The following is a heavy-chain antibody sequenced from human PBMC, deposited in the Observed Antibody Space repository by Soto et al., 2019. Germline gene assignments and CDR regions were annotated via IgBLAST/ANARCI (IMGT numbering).Heavy chain of an antibody. V-gene: IGHV4-30-2*01. CDR3: ARVPDV. J-gene: IGHJ6*02. CDR1: GGSMSSGGYS. CDR2: IYHNGSP. Sequence: QLQLQESGSGLVKPSQTLSLTCAVSGGSMSSGGYSWSWIRQPPGKGLEWIGYIYHNGSPYYTTSLRSRVTISADRSKNQFSLKLSSVTAADTAVYYCARVPDVWGQGTTVTVSS.